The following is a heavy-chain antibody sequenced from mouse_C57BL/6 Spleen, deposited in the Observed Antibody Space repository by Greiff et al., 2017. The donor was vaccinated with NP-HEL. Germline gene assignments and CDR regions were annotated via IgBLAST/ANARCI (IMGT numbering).Heavy chain of an antibody. D-gene: IGHD1-1*01. CDR2: FYPGSGSI. CDR3: ARYEERLITAVHAWFAY. V-gene: IGHV1-62-2*01. Sequence: QVQLQQSGAELVKPGASVKLSCKASGYTFTEYTIHWVKQRSGQGLEWIGCFYPGSGSIKYNEKFKDKATLTADKSSSTVYMELSRLTSDDSAVYSCARYEERLITAVHAWFAYWGQGTLVTVSA. J-gene: IGHJ3*01. CDR1: GYTFTEYT.